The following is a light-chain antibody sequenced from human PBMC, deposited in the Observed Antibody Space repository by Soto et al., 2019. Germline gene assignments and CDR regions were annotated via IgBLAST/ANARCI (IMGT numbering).Light chain of an antibody. CDR3: QPYGSATWT. V-gene: IGKV3-20*01. Sequence: EIVLTQSPGTLSLSPGERATLSCRASQSVSSSYLAWYQQKPGQAPRLLIYGASSRATGIPDRFSGSGSGTDFTLTISRLETADFAVYYCQPYGSATWTFGQGTKVHIK. CDR2: GAS. J-gene: IGKJ1*01. CDR1: QSVSSSY.